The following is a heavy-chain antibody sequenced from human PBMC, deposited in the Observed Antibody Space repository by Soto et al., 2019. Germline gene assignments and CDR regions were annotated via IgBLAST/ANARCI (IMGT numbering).Heavy chain of an antibody. V-gene: IGHV4-39*01. D-gene: IGHD6-13*01. Sequence: GGSISSSSYYWGWIRQPPGKGLEWIGSIYYSGSTYYNPSLKSRVTISVDTSKNQFSLKLSSVTAADTAVYYCARRGSWYASSIDYVDYWGQGTLVTVSS. CDR3: ARRGSWYASSIDYVDY. CDR2: IYYSGST. J-gene: IGHJ4*02. CDR1: GGSISSSSYY.